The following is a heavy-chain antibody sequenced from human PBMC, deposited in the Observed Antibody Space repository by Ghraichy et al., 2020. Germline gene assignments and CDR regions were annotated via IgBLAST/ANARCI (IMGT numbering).Heavy chain of an antibody. V-gene: IGHV4-59*01. J-gene: IGHJ4*02. CDR1: GVSISTNH. D-gene: IGHD3/OR15-3a*01. CDR2: IFDDGST. CDR3: ARSLSGLDSGDY. Sequence: SETLSLSCTVSGVSISTNHWNWVRQPPGKGLEWIAYIFDDGSTTYNPSLESRVSISLDMSKNQFSLKLSSVTAADTAVYFCARSLSGLDSGDYWGPGTLVTVSS.